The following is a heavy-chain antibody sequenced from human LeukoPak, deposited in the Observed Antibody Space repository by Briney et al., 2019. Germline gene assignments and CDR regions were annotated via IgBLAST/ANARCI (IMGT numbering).Heavy chain of an antibody. D-gene: IGHD6-6*01. CDR2: IPTSGST. V-gene: IGHV4-4*07. Sequence: SETLSLTCTVSGGSITSYYWTYIRQPAGKGLEWIGRIPTSGSTNYNPSLKSRVTMSVDTSKDQFSLNLSSVTAADTAMYYCAREFSGTSLAARVFDSWGQGTLVTVSS. CDR1: GGSITSYY. CDR3: AREFSGTSLAARVFDS. J-gene: IGHJ4*02.